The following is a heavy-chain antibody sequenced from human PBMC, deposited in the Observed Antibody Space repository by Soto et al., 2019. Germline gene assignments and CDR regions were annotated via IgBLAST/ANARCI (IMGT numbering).Heavy chain of an antibody. D-gene: IGHD3-9*01. Sequence: QVQLVQSGAEVKKPGSSVKVSCKASGGTFSSYAISWVRQAPGQGLEWMGGIIPSFGTANYAQQFQGRVTITADESTSTAYMELSSLRSEDAAVYYCARAAGDWSRAEFWFDSWGQGTLVTVSS. CDR2: IIPSFGTA. J-gene: IGHJ5*01. V-gene: IGHV1-69*01. CDR1: GGTFSSYA. CDR3: ARAAGDWSRAEFWFDS.